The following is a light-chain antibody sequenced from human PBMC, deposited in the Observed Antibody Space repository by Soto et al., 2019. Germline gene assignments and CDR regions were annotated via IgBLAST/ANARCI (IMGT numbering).Light chain of an antibody. CDR3: SSYTSSSTWV. Sequence: QSALTQPASVSGXXXXSIXXXCTGTSSDVGGYNYVSWYQQHPGKAPKLMIYDVSNRPSGVSNRFSGSKSGNTASLTISGLQAEDEADYYCSSYTSSSTWVFGGGTKLTVL. CDR1: SSDVGGYNY. J-gene: IGLJ3*02. CDR2: DVS. V-gene: IGLV2-14*01.